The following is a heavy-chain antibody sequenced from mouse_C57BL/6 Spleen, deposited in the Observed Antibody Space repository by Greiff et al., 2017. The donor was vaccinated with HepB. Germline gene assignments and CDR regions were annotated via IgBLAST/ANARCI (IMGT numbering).Heavy chain of an antibody. J-gene: IGHJ3*01. CDR3: ARGGGTGTWFAY. D-gene: IGHD4-1*01. CDR1: GYTFTSYW. Sequence: QVQLQQPGAELVKPGASVKLSCKASGYTFTSYWMQWVKQRPGQGLEWIGEIDPSDSYTNYNQKFKGKATVTVDTSSSTAYRQLSILTSEDSAVYYCARGGGTGTWFAYWGQGTLVTVSA. V-gene: IGHV1-50*01. CDR2: IDPSDSYT.